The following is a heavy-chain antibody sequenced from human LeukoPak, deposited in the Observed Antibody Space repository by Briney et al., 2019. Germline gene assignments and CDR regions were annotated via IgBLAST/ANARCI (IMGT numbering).Heavy chain of an antibody. CDR1: GGSISSGSYY. CDR3: ALYSSGWYVY. Sequence: SETLSLTCTVSGGSISSGSYYWGWIRQPPGKGLEWIGSIYYSGSTYYNPSLKSRVTISVDTSKNQFSLKLSSVTAADTAVYYCALYSSGWYVYWGQGTLVTVSS. J-gene: IGHJ4*02. D-gene: IGHD6-19*01. V-gene: IGHV4-39*01. CDR2: IYYSGST.